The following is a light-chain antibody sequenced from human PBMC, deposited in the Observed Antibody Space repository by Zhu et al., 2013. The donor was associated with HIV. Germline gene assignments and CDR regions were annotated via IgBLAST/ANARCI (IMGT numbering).Light chain of an antibody. Sequence: EIVMTQSPATLSVSPGERATLSCRASQNINSNLAWYQQQPGQAPRLLIYGASSRATGIPDRFSGSGSGTDFTLTIRRLEPEDFAVYYCQQYGTSPWTFGQGTKVEIK. V-gene: IGKV3-20*01. CDR1: QNINSN. CDR2: GAS. J-gene: IGKJ1*01. CDR3: QQYGTSPWT.